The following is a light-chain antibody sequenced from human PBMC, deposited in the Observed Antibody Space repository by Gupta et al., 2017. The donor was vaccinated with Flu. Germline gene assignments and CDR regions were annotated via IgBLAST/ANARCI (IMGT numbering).Light chain of an antibody. CDR1: SSDVGSSNL. J-gene: IGLJ1*01. Sequence: QSALTQPASVSGSPGQSITISCTGTSSDVGSSNLVSWYQQHPGEAPKLMIYEGSKRPSGVSNRFSGSKSGNTASLTISGLQAEDEADYYCCSYAGSSTYVFGTGTKVTVL. CDR3: CSYAGSSTYV. CDR2: EGS. V-gene: IGLV2-23*01.